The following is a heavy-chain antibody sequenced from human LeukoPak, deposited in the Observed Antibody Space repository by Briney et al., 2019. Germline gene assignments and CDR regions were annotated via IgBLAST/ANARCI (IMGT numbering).Heavy chain of an antibody. D-gene: IGHD5-18*01. CDR1: GNTFTGYY. J-gene: IGHJ5*02. CDR3: ARDHEAEHLQAFGTAMVLYNWFDP. Sequence: ASVKVSCKASGNTFTGYYMHWVRQAPGQGLEWMGWINPNSGGTNYAQKFQGRVTMTRDTSISTAYMELSRLRSDDTAVYYCARDHEAEHLQAFGTAMVLYNWFDPWGQGTLVTVSS. CDR2: INPNSGGT. V-gene: IGHV1-2*02.